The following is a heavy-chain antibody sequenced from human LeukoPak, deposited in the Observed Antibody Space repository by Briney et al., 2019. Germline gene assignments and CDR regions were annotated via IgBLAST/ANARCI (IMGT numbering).Heavy chain of an antibody. D-gene: IGHD1-26*01. J-gene: IGHJ1*01. CDR3: ARAPPMHKVGATNKLYFQH. CDR2: FDPEDGET. V-gene: IGHV1-24*01. Sequence: ASVKVSCKVSGYTLTELSMHWVRQAPGKGLEWMGGFDPEDGETIYAQKFQGRVTMTEDTSTDTAYMELSSLRSEDTAVYYCARAPPMHKVGATNKLYFQHWGQGTLVTVSS. CDR1: GYTLTELS.